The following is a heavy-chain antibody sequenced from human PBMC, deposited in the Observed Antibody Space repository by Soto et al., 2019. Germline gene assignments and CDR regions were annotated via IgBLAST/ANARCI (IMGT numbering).Heavy chain of an antibody. CDR1: AFTFSSFG. Sequence: PGGSLRLSCAAYAFTFSSFGMHWVRQAPGKGLEWVGVISSGVGLKYDADSVKGRFTISRDNSKNTLYLQMNSLRAEDTAIYYCAKETHSNGYGSYFDYWGQGVLVTVSS. V-gene: IGHV3-30*18. CDR2: ISSGVGLK. J-gene: IGHJ4*02. D-gene: IGHD3-22*01. CDR3: AKETHSNGYGSYFDY.